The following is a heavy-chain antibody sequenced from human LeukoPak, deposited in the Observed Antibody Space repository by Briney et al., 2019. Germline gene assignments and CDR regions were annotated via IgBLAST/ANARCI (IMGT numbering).Heavy chain of an antibody. CDR1: GFTFSSYW. V-gene: IGHV3-7*01. CDR2: IKQDGSEK. CDR3: ARVGYSSSWYGPAYYMDV. D-gene: IGHD6-13*01. Sequence: PGGSLRLSCAASGFTFSSYWMSWVRQAPGKGLEWVANIKQDGSEKYYVDSAKGRFTISRDNAKNSLYLQMNSLRAEDTAVYYCARVGYSSSWYGPAYYMDVWGKGTTVTVSS. J-gene: IGHJ6*03.